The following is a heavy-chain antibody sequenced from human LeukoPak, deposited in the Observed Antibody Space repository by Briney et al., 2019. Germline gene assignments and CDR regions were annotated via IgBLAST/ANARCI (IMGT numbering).Heavy chain of an antibody. D-gene: IGHD6-13*01. CDR1: GYTFTGYY. CDR3: ARTSSSWPTDAFDI. J-gene: IGHJ3*02. Sequence: GASVKVSCKASGYTFTGYYMHWVRQAPGQGLEWMGWINPNSGGTNYAQKFQGRVTMTRDTSIRTAYMELSRLRSDDTAVYYCARTSSSWPTDAFDIWGQGTMVTVSS. CDR2: INPNSGGT. V-gene: IGHV1-2*02.